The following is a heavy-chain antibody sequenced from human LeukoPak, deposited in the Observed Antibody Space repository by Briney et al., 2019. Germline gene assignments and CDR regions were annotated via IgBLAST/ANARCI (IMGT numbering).Heavy chain of an antibody. Sequence: ASVTVSCKSSGYTLTSYGLSWVRQAPGQGLEWMGWISAYNGNTNYAQKLQGRVTMTTDTSPSTAYMELRSLRSDDTAVYYCAREVYGCSGGSCYEGENWFDPWGQGTLVTVSS. J-gene: IGHJ5*02. CDR2: ISAYNGNT. CDR3: AREVYGCSGGSCYEGENWFDP. V-gene: IGHV1-18*01. D-gene: IGHD2-15*01. CDR1: GYTLTSYG.